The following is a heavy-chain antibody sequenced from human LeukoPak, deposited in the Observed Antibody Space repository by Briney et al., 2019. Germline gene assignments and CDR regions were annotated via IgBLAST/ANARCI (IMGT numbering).Heavy chain of an antibody. CDR3: AREPLRGEPFDY. D-gene: IGHD3-10*01. V-gene: IGHV3-48*03. J-gene: IGHJ4*02. CDR1: GFTFSSYE. Sequence: GGSLRLFCAASGFTFSSYEMNWVRQAPGKGLEWVSYISSSGSTIYYADSVKGRFTISRDNAKNSLYLQMNSLRAEDTAVYYCAREPLRGEPFDYWGQGTLVTVSS. CDR2: ISSSGSTI.